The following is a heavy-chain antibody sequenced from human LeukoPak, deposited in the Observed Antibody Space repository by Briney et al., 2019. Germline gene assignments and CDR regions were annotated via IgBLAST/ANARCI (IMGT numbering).Heavy chain of an antibody. D-gene: IGHD3-22*01. CDR3: TRDRPNYYGSDGHYYRRNGDY. Sequence: GGSLRLSCAASVFTFSIYAMSWVRQAPGKGLEWVSSISSKGELTFYADSVKGRFTISRDNSESTLYLQMNILRAEDTAIYYCTRDRPNYYGSDGHYYRRNGDYWGQGTLVTVS. CDR1: VFTFSIYA. J-gene: IGHJ4*02. V-gene: IGHV3-23*01. CDR2: ISSKGELT.